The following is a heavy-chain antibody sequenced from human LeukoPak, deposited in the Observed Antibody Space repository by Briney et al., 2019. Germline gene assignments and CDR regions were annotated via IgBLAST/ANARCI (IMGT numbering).Heavy chain of an antibody. J-gene: IGHJ3*02. V-gene: IGHV4-59*08. CDR3: TRGNYALDAFDI. D-gene: IGHD1-7*01. Sequence: PSVTLSPTCTVSGGSITGFYRNWIRQPPGKELEWIGYINHSGSTNYNPSLKSRVTISVDTSKTHFSLRLSSVPAADTAVYYCTRGNYALDAFDIWGQGTMVTVSS. CDR2: INHSGST. CDR1: GGSITGFY.